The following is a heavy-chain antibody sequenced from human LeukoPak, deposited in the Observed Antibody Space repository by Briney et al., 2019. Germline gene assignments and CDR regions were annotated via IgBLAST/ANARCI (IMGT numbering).Heavy chain of an antibody. CDR3: ARWFRDGYNYFTGYFDY. CDR2: IIPIFGTA. Sequence: ASVKVSCKASGGTFSSYAISWVRQAPGQGLEWMGGIIPIFGTANYAQKFQGRVTITADESTSTAYMELSSLRSEDTAVYYCARWFRDGYNYFTGYFDYWGQGTLVTVSS. V-gene: IGHV1-69*13. CDR1: GGTFSSYA. J-gene: IGHJ4*02. D-gene: IGHD5-24*01.